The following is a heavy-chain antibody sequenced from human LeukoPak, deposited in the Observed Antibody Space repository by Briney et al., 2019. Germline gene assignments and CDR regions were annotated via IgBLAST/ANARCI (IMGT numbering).Heavy chain of an antibody. CDR2: ISTNGGGT. Sequence: PGGSLRLSCAASGFTFSSYAMHWVRQTPGKGLEYVSAISTNGGGTYYANSVKGRFTISRDNSKNTLYLQMGSLRAEDMAVYFCARYCNGVTCYSGYDYWGQGTLVTASS. D-gene: IGHD2-15*01. CDR3: ARYCNGVTCYSGYDY. J-gene: IGHJ4*02. V-gene: IGHV3-64*01. CDR1: GFTFSSYA.